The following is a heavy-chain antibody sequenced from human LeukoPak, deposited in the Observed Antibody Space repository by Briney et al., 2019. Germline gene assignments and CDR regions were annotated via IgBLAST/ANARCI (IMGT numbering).Heavy chain of an antibody. CDR1: GGTFSSYA. D-gene: IGHD1-14*01. V-gene: IGHV1-69*13. CDR3: ARRPRGGYYFDY. Sequence: ASVKVSCKASGGTFSSYAISWVRQAPGQGLEWMGGIIPTFGTANYAQKFQGRVTITADESTSTAYMELSSLRSEDTAVYYCARRPRGGYYFDYWGQGTLVTVSS. CDR2: IIPTFGTA. J-gene: IGHJ4*02.